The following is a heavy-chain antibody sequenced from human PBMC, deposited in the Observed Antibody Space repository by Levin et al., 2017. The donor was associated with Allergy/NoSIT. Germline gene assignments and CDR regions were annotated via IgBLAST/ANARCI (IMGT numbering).Heavy chain of an antibody. J-gene: IGHJ6*03. V-gene: IGHV3-66*01. CDR3: ARRYYGVGTYYMDV. Sequence: GGSLRLSCAASGFTVSSNYMSWVRQAPGKGLEWVSLIYRGGTTYYAASVKGRFTISRDNSNNTLYLQMNSLRAEDTAVYYCARRYYGVGTYYMDVWGKGTTVTVAS. D-gene: IGHD3-10*01. CDR1: GFTVSSNY. CDR2: IYRGGTT.